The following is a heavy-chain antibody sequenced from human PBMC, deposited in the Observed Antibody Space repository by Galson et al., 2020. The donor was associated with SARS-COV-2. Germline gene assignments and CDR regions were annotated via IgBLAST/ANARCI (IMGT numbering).Heavy chain of an antibody. J-gene: IGHJ4*02. CDR2: IWYDGSNK. CDR1: GFTFSSYG. V-gene: IGHV3-33*01. CDR3: ARDLRLGDLPFNY. Sequence: GESLKISCAASGFTFSSYGMHWVRQAPGKGLEWVAVIWYDGSNKYYADSVKGRFTISRDNSKNTLYLQMNSLRAEDTAVYYCARDLRLGDLPFNYWGQGTLVTVSS. D-gene: IGHD4-17*01.